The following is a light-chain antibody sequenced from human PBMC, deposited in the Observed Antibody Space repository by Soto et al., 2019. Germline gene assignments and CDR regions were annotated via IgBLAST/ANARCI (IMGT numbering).Light chain of an antibody. CDR1: SFNIGSNY. J-gene: IGLJ1*01. CDR3: GTWDNSLSGENV. CDR2: DNN. Sequence: QSVLTQPPSVSAAPGLKVTISCSGSSFNIGSNYVSWYQQVPGTAPKLLIYDNNKRPSGIPDRFSGSKSGTPATLAITGLQTADEADYYCGTWDNSLSGENVFGTGTKVTVL. V-gene: IGLV1-51*01.